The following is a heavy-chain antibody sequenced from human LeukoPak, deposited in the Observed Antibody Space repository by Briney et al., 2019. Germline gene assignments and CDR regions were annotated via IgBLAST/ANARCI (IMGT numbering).Heavy chain of an antibody. CDR1: GYTFTGYY. CDR3: ARGGIVGALNWFDP. CDR2: INPNSGGT. J-gene: IGHJ5*02. Sequence: ASVKVSCKASGYTFTGYYMHWVRQAPGQGLEWMGWINPNSGGTNYAQEFQGRATMTRDTSISTAYMELSRLRSDDTAVYYCARGGIVGALNWFDPWGQGTLVTVSS. D-gene: IGHD1-26*01. V-gene: IGHV1-2*02.